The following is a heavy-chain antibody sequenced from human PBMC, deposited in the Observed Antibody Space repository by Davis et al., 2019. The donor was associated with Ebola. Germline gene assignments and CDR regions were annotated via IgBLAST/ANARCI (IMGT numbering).Heavy chain of an antibody. CDR2: IWYDGSNK. CDR3: ARELWFRECNFDY. D-gene: IGHD3-10*01. V-gene: IGHV3-33*01. CDR1: GFTFSSYG. J-gene: IGHJ4*02. Sequence: GESPKIPCAASGFTFSSYGLHWVRQAPGTGLEWVAVIWYDGSNKYYADSVKGRFTISRDNSKNTLYLQMNSLRAEDTAVYYCARELWFRECNFDYWGQGTLVTVSS.